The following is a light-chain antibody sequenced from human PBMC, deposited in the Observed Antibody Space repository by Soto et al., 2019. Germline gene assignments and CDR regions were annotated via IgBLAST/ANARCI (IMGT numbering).Light chain of an antibody. J-gene: IGKJ1*01. Sequence: EIVLTQSPGTLSLSAGERVTLSCRASQSVGSTYLAWYKQKPGQAPRLLIYDASSRATGIPDRFSGSGSGTEFTLTISRLEPEDFEVYYCQQYGDSPWTFGQGTKVDIK. V-gene: IGKV3-20*01. CDR2: DAS. CDR1: QSVGSTY. CDR3: QQYGDSPWT.